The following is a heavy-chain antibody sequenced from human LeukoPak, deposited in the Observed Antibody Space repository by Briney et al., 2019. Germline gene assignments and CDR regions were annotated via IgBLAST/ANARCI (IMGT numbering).Heavy chain of an antibody. D-gene: IGHD6-6*01. J-gene: IGHJ4*02. Sequence: GGSLRLSCAASGFTFRSYSMNWVRQAPGKGLEWVAYISSGSSTIYYADSVKGRFTISRDNARDSLYLQMNSLRDEDTAVYYCARDRVYFDYWGQGTLVTVSS. CDR3: ARDRVYFDY. CDR2: ISSGSSTI. CDR1: GFTFRSYS. V-gene: IGHV3-48*02.